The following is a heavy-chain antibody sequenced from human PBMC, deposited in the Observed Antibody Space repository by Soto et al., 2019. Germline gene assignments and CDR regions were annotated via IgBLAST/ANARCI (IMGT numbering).Heavy chain of an antibody. Sequence: VGSLRLSCVASGFTFTNFWMSWVRQAPGKGLEWVANIKGDGSEKRYVDSVKGRFTISRDNAKNSVYLQMNSLRVEDTALYYCGRPEVSNGVGVWGLGTTVTVAS. D-gene: IGHD4-4*01. J-gene: IGHJ6*02. CDR1: GFTFTNFW. V-gene: IGHV3-7*01. CDR2: IKGDGSEK. CDR3: GRPEVSNGVGV.